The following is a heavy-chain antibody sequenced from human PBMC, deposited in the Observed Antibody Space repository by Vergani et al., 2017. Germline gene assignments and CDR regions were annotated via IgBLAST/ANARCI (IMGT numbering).Heavy chain of an antibody. CDR2: IYWNDDQ. CDR3: VYRKTECGTTSXFYPFYYFYFMYV. CDR1: GLSPNTRGAS. Sequence: QITLKESGPTLVKPTQPLTLTCTFSGLSPNTRGASVAWIRQPPGKALDWLALIYWNDDQHNIPSLNNRVTITKDTSKNQVVLTMTNMDYVDTVTYYCVYRKTECGTTSXFYPFYYFYFMYVWGKGTTVTVFS. D-gene: IGHD1-7*01. V-gene: IGHV2-5*04. J-gene: IGHJ6*03.